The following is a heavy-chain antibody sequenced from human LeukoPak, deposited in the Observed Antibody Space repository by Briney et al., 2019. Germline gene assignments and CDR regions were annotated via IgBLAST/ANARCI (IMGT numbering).Heavy chain of an antibody. J-gene: IGHJ4*02. D-gene: IGHD6-6*01. CDR1: GGSFSGYY. V-gene: IGHV4-34*01. Sequence: SETLSLTCAVYGGSFSGYYWSWIRQPPGKGLEWIGEINHSGSTNYNPSLKSRVTISADTSKNQFSLKLSSVTAADTAVYYCARGRIGIAARLFDYWGQGTLVTVSS. CDR3: ARGRIGIAARLFDY. CDR2: INHSGST.